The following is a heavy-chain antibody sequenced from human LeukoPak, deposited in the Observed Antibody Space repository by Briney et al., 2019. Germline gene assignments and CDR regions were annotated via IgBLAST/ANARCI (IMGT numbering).Heavy chain of an antibody. Sequence: PSETLSLTCTVPGGSISSHCWGWIRQPPGKGLEWVGYIYYSGSTNYKPSLKSRVTISVDTSKNQFSLSLSSGAAADTALYYCAREPVWGGHWFDPGGQGTLVTASS. J-gene: IGHJ5*02. CDR2: IYYSGST. D-gene: IGHD3-16*01. CDR3: AREPVWGGHWFDP. CDR1: GGSISSHC. V-gene: IGHV4-59*11.